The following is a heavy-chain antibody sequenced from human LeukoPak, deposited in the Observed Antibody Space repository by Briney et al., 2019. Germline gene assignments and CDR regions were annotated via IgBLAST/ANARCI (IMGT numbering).Heavy chain of an antibody. D-gene: IGHD5-12*01. CDR2: IWYDGSNK. J-gene: IGHJ4*02. CDR3: ARSSYSGYAKGGEGHFDY. Sequence: HPGGSLRLSCAASGFTFSSYGMHWVRQAPGKGLEWVAVIWYDGSNKYYADSVKGRFTISRDNSKNTLYLQMNSLRAEDTAVYYCARSSYSGYAKGGEGHFDYWGQGTLVTASS. V-gene: IGHV3-33*01. CDR1: GFTFSSYG.